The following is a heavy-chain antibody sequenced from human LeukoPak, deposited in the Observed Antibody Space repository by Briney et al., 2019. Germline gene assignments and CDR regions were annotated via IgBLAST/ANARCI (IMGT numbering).Heavy chain of an antibody. CDR1: GFTFSSYS. V-gene: IGHV3-21*01. D-gene: IGHD6-19*01. Sequence: GGSLRLSCAASGFTFSSYSMNWVRQAPGKGLEGVSSISSSSSYIYYADSVKGRFTISRDNAKNSLYLQMNSLRAEDTAVYYCARDNEAVAGTDYWGQGTLVTVSS. CDR3: ARDNEAVAGTDY. CDR2: ISSSSSYI. J-gene: IGHJ4*02.